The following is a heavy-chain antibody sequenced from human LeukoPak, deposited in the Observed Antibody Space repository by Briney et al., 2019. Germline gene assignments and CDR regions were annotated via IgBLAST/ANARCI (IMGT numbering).Heavy chain of an antibody. CDR1: GFTFDDYA. CDR2: ISWNSGSI. CDR3: AKSHLERYYYDSSGYYWKVGAFDI. J-gene: IGHJ3*02. D-gene: IGHD3-22*01. Sequence: PGGSLRLSCAASGFTFDDYAMHWVRQAPGKGLEWVSGISWNSGSIDYADSVKGRFTISRDNAKHSLYLQMHSLRAEDTALYYCAKSHLERYYYDSSGYYWKVGAFDIWGQGTMATVSS. V-gene: IGHV3-9*01.